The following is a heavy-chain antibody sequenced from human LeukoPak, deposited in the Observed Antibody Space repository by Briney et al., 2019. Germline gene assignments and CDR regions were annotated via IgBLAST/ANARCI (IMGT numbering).Heavy chain of an antibody. CDR2: ISGSGATR. D-gene: IGHD2-8*01. CDR3: VTEVLIAFYY. J-gene: IGHJ4*02. CDR1: GFTFSNYA. Sequence: GGSLRLSCASSGFTFSNYAMSWVRQAPGKGLEWVATISGSGATRNYADSVKGRFTISRDNSKNTLYLQINSLRAEDTALYYCVTEVLIAFYYWGQGTLVTVSS. V-gene: IGHV3-23*01.